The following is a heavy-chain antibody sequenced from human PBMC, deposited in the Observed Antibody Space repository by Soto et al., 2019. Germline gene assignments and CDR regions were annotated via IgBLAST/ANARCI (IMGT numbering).Heavy chain of an antibody. CDR3: AKNPYSNYPS. CDR1: GFTFSSYG. D-gene: IGHD4-4*01. CDR2: ISYDVSNT. V-gene: IGHV3-30*18. Sequence: GGSLRLSCAASGFTFSSYGMHWVRQAPGTGLEWVAVISYDVSNTYYADSVKGRFTISRDNSKNALYLQMNSLRAEDTTVYHCAKNPYSNYPSWGQGTLGNVS. J-gene: IGHJ5*02.